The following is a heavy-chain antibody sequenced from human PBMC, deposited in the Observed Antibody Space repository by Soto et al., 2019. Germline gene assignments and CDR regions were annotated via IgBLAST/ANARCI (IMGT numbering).Heavy chain of an antibody. CDR2: IYYSGST. J-gene: IGHJ6*03. Sequence: SETLSLTCTVSGGSISSSSYYWGWIRQPPGKGLEWIGSIYYSGSTYYNPSLKSRVTISVDTSKNQFSLKLSSVTAADTAVYYCARQDVMITFGGVIAPYYYYYMDVWGKGTTVTVSS. CDR3: ARQDVMITFGGVIAPYYYYYMDV. CDR1: GGSISSSSYY. D-gene: IGHD3-16*02. V-gene: IGHV4-39*01.